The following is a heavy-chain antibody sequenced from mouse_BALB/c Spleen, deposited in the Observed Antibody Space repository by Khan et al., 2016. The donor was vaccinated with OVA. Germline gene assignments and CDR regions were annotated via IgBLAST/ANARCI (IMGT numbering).Heavy chain of an antibody. Sequence: EVELVESGGGLVQPGGSRKLSCAASGFTFNHYGMHWVRQAPEKGLEWVAYISGDSNTIYYVDSVKGRFTISRDNPKNTLFLQMTSLMSEDTATYYCARSYVYRYSFDYWGPGTTVTVS. CDR3: ARSYVYRYSFDY. CDR2: ISGDSNTI. D-gene: IGHD2-1*01. V-gene: IGHV5-17*02. CDR1: GFTFNHYG. J-gene: IGHJ2*01.